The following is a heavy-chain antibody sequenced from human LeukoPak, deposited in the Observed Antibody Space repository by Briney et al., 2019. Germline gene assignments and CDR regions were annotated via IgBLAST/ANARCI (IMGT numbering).Heavy chain of an antibody. V-gene: IGHV3-7*01. CDR1: GFTFSSYW. Sequence: GGPLRLSCAASGFTFSSYWMSWVRQAPGKGLEWVANIKQDGSEKYYVDSVKGRFTISRDNAKNSLYLQMNSLRAEDTAVYYCARSGGYCSGGSCYRIVYWGQGTLVTDSS. J-gene: IGHJ4*02. CDR3: ARSGGYCSGGSCYRIVY. D-gene: IGHD2-15*01. CDR2: IKQDGSEK.